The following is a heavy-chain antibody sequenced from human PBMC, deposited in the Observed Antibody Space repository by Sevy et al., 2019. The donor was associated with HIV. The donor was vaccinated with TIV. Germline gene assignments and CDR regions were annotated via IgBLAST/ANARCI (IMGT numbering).Heavy chain of an antibody. D-gene: IGHD6-19*01. CDR3: AKDIGATGIAVVAN. J-gene: IGHJ4*02. V-gene: IGHV3-9*01. CDR2: LNWDSGRM. Sequence: GGSLRLSCAASGFTFDDFAMHWVRQVPGKGLEWVSGLNWDSGRMAYADSVKGRFTISRDNAKNALFLQMNSLGAEDTALHYCAKDIGATGIAVVANWGQGIQVTVSS. CDR1: GFTFDDFA.